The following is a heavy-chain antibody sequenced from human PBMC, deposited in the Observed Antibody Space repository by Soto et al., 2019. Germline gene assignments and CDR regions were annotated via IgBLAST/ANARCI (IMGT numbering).Heavy chain of an antibody. CDR3: ARDQVTLFGVVIANLDY. D-gene: IGHD3-3*01. Sequence: ASVKVSCKASGYTFTRSGISWVRQAPGQGPEWMGWISSYNGDTNYAQTFQGRVTMTTDTSTSTAYMELRSLRSDDTAVYYCARDQVTLFGVVIANLDYWGQGTLVTVSS. CDR2: ISSYNGDT. J-gene: IGHJ4*02. V-gene: IGHV1-18*01. CDR1: GYTFTRSG.